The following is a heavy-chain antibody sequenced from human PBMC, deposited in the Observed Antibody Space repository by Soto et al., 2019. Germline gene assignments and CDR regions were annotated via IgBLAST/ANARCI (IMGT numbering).Heavy chain of an antibody. CDR1: GFTFRNYA. Sequence: GGSLRLSCAASGFTFRNYAMSWVRQAPGKGLEWVSRISGNGGDINYADSVKGRFTISRENAKHSLYLQMNSLRAGDTAVYYCARAKSSGPPIPHYGMDVWGQGTTVTVSS. J-gene: IGHJ6*02. D-gene: IGHD3-22*01. CDR3: ARAKSSGPPIPHYGMDV. V-gene: IGHV3-23*01. CDR2: ISGNGGDI.